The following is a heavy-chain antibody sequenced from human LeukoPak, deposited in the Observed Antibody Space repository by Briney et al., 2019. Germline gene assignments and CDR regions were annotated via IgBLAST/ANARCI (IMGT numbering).Heavy chain of an antibody. D-gene: IGHD3-22*01. Sequence: GRPLRLSCAASGFTFSSYAMHWVRQAPGKGLEWVAVISYDGSNKYYADSVKGRFTISRDNSKNTLYLQMNSLRAEDTAVYYCARDGLYYFDYWGQGTLVTVSS. CDR1: GFTFSSYA. CDR3: ARDGLYYFDY. J-gene: IGHJ4*02. CDR2: ISYDGSNK. V-gene: IGHV3-30-3*01.